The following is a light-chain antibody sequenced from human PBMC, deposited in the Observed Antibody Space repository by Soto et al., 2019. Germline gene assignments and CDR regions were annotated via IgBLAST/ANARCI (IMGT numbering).Light chain of an antibody. CDR3: MQGTHWPLT. CDR1: QSLVYSDGNTY. V-gene: IGKV2-30*01. J-gene: IGKJ5*01. CDR2: KVS. Sequence: DVVMTRSPLSLPVTLGQPASISCGSSQSLVYSDGNTYLNWFQQRPGQSPRRLIYKVSNRDSGVPDRFSGGGSGTDFTLKIIRVEAEDVGVYYCMQGTHWPLTFGQGTRLEI.